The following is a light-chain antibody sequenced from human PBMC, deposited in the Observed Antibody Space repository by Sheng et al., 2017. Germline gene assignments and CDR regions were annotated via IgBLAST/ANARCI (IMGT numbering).Light chain of an antibody. CDR3: QQYDSSPRT. CDR2: GAS. CDR1: QTIAGRY. Sequence: EIVLTQSPGTLSLSPGERATLSCRASQTIAGRYLAWYQQKPGQAPSLLIYGASGRATGIPDRFSGSGSGTDFTLTISSLEPEDFAVYYCQQYDSSPRTFGQGPRW. J-gene: IGKJ1*01. V-gene: IGKV3-20*01.